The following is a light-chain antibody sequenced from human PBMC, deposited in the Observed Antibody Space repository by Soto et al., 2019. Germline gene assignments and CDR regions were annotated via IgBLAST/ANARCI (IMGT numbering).Light chain of an antibody. CDR2: SAS. Sequence: DTQLTQSPSFLSASIGDRVTITCRASQDISSYLAWYQQKPGKAPNLLIYSASTLQRGVPSRFSRSGSGTESTLTISSLQPEDFATYFCQQLNNYPYTFGQGTNLEIK. CDR1: QDISSY. J-gene: IGKJ2*01. V-gene: IGKV1-9*01. CDR3: QQLNNYPYT.